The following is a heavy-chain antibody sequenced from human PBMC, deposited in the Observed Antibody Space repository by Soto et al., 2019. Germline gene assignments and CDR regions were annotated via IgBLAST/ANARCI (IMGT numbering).Heavy chain of an antibody. CDR2: INHSGST. Sequence: PSETLSLTCTVSGGSISSYYWSWIRQPPGKGLEWIGEINHSGSTNYNPSLKSRVTISVDTSKNQFSLKLSSVTAADTAVYYCARGVRVRGVIISVYYSYGMDVWGKGTRVTVSS. V-gene: IGHV4-34*01. J-gene: IGHJ6*04. CDR3: ARGVRVRGVIISVYYSYGMDV. D-gene: IGHD3-10*01. CDR1: GGSISSYY.